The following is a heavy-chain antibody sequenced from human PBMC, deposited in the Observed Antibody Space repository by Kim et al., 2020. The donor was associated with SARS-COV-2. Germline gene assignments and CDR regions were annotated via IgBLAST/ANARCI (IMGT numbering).Heavy chain of an antibody. CDR3: ARVESASGEGFDY. CDR1: GGSISSSNW. CDR2: IYHSGST. D-gene: IGHD3-16*01. V-gene: IGHV4-4*02. J-gene: IGHJ4*02. Sequence: SETLSLTCAVSGGSISSSNWWIWVRQPPGKGLEWIGEIYHSGSTNYNPSLKSRVTISVDKSKNQFSLKLSSVTAADTAVYYCARVESASGEGFDYWGQGTLVTVSS.